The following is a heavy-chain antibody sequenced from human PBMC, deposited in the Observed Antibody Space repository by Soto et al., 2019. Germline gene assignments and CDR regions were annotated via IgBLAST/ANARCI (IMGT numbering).Heavy chain of an antibody. J-gene: IGHJ4*02. V-gene: IGHV3-30-3*01. CDR3: ARDPRGYSYGFGYFDY. CDR2: ISYDGSNK. CDR1: GFTFSSYA. D-gene: IGHD5-18*01. Sequence: PGGSLRLSCAASGFTFSSYAMHWVRQAPGKGLEWVAVISYDGSNKYYADSVKGRFTISRDNSKNTLYLQMNSLRAEDTAVYYCARDPRGYSYGFGYFDYWGQGTLVTVSS.